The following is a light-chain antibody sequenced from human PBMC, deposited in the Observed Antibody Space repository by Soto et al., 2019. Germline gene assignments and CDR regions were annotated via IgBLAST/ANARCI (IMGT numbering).Light chain of an antibody. V-gene: IGLV2-14*01. J-gene: IGLJ1*01. CDR3: SSYAGSSTHYV. CDR2: EVS. Sequence: QSALTRPASVSGSPGQSITISCTGTSSDVGGYNYVSWYQHHPGKAPKPMIYEVSNRPSGFSSRFSGSKSGNTASLTISGLQAEDEADYYCSSYAGSSTHYVFGTGTKVTVL. CDR1: SSDVGGYNY.